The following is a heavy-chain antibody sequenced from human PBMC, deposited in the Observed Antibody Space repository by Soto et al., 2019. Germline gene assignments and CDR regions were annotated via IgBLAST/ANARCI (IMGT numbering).Heavy chain of an antibody. Sequence: SETLSLTCAVYGGSFSGYYWSWIRQPPGKGLEWIGEINHSGSTNYNPSLKSRVTISVDTSKNQFSLKLSSVTAADTAVYYCASGRPNLGYGYYYYMDVWGKGTTVTVSS. CDR3: ASGRPNLGYGYYYYMDV. D-gene: IGHD5-12*01. V-gene: IGHV4-34*01. CDR2: INHSGST. CDR1: GGSFSGYY. J-gene: IGHJ6*03.